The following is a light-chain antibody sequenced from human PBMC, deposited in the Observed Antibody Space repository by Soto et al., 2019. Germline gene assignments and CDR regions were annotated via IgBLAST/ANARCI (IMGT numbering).Light chain of an antibody. CDR3: QSYDSSLSGSV. CDR1: SPNIGAGYD. V-gene: IGLV1-40*01. J-gene: IGLJ1*01. Sequence: QSVLTQAPSVSGAPGQRVTISCTGSSPNIGAGYDVHWYQQLPGTAPKLLIYGNSNRPSGVPDRFSGSKSGTSASLAITGLQAEDEADYYCQSYDSSLSGSVFGTGTKVTVL. CDR2: GNS.